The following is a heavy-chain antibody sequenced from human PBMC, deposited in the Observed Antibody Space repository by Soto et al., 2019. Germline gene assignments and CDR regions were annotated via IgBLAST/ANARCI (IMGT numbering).Heavy chain of an antibody. CDR3: ARMVRGSNMDTDPYMDV. J-gene: IGHJ6*03. D-gene: IGHD3-10*01. CDR1: GYTFTSHG. Sequence: QVQLVQSGAEVKKPGASVKVSFKASGYTFTSHGISWVRQAPGQGPEWMVWISASNGDTTYAQKFQCRLTVTTDTSTSTGYMELRSERSVDTAVYYFARMVRGSNMDTDPYMDVWGTGNRVTVSS. V-gene: IGHV1-18*01. CDR2: ISASNGDT.